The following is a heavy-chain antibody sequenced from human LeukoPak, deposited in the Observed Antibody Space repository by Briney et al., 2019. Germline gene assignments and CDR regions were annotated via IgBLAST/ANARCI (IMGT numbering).Heavy chain of an antibody. Sequence: PGGSLRLSCAASGFTFNTYTMNWVRQAPGKGLEWVSYISGSSGIIDYADSVRGRFTISRDNAKNSLYLQMNSLRAEDTAVYYCAKPNYWGQGTLVTVSS. D-gene: IGHD2-8*01. CDR1: GFTFNTYT. CDR2: ISGSSGII. CDR3: AKPNY. V-gene: IGHV3-48*01. J-gene: IGHJ4*02.